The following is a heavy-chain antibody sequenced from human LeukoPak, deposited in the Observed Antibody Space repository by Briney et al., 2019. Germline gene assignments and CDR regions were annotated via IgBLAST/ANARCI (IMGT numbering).Heavy chain of an antibody. CDR3: ARDLYCGGDCPIDY. CDR1: GFTFSSYS. CDR2: ISSSSSYI. Sequence: GGSLRLSCAASGFTFSSYSMNWVRQAPGKGLEWVSSISSSSSYIYYVDSVKGRFTISRDNAKNSLYLQMNSLRAEDTAVYYCARDLYCGGDCPIDYWGQGTLVTVSS. D-gene: IGHD2-21*02. V-gene: IGHV3-21*01. J-gene: IGHJ4*02.